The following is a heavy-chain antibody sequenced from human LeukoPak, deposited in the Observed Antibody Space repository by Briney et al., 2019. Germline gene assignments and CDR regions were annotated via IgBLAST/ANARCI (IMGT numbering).Heavy chain of an antibody. CDR2: IYHSGST. CDR3: AIRYSSGWFYNWFDP. Sequence: PSETLSLTCAVSGGSISSGGYSWSWIRQPPGKGLEWIGEIYHSGSTNYNPSLKSRVTISVDKSKNQFSLKLSSVTAADTAVYYCAIRYSSGWFYNWFDPWGQGTLVTVSS. J-gene: IGHJ5*02. CDR1: GGSISSGGYS. V-gene: IGHV4-30-2*01. D-gene: IGHD6-19*01.